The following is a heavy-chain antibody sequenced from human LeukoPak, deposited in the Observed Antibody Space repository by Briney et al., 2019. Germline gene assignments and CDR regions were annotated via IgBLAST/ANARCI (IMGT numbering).Heavy chain of an antibody. CDR1: GYSFTSYW. CDR2: IYPGDSDT. Sequence: GESLKISCKGSGYSFTSYWIAWVRQMPGKGLEYMGIIYPGDSDTRYSPSFQSQVTISADKSISTAYLQWSSLKASDTAMYYCARRVGGTTSRAFDIWGQGTMVSVSS. J-gene: IGHJ3*02. D-gene: IGHD1-26*01. V-gene: IGHV5-51*01. CDR3: ARRVGGTTSRAFDI.